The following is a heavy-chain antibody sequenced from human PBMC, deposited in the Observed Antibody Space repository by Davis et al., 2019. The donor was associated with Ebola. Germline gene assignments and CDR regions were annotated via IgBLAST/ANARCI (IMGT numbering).Heavy chain of an antibody. J-gene: IGHJ4*02. Sequence: GESLKISCAASGFTFSSYAMHWVRQAPGKGLEWVAVISYDGSNKYYADSVKGRFTISRDNSKNTLYLQMNSLRAEDTAVYYCARDYYDSSGYYYGYWGQGTLVTVSS. D-gene: IGHD3-22*01. CDR1: GFTFSSYA. V-gene: IGHV3-30-3*01. CDR3: ARDYYDSSGYYYGY. CDR2: ISYDGSNK.